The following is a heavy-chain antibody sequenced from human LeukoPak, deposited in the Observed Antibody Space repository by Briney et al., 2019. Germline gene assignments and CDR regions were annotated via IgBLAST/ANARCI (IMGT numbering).Heavy chain of an antibody. J-gene: IGHJ4*02. CDR1: GYTFTSYG. D-gene: IGHD1-1*01. V-gene: IGHV1-18*01. CDR3: ARGDRYNWNEGYFDY. Sequence: GASVTVSCKASGYTFTSYGISWVRQAPGQGLEWMGWISAYNGNTNYAQKLQGRVTMTTDTSTSTAYMELRSLRSDDTAVYYCARGDRYNWNEGYFDYWGQGTLVTVSS. CDR2: ISAYNGNT.